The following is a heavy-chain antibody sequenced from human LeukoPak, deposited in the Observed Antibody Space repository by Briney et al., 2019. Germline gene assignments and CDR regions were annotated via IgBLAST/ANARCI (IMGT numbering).Heavy chain of an antibody. D-gene: IGHD3-10*01. V-gene: IGHV3-21*01. Sequence: KPGGSLRLSCAASGFTFSSFRMNWVRQAPGKGLEWVSSISGSSSDIYYADSVKGRFTISRDNAKNSLYLQMNSLGAEDTAVYYCAREGVVGFGELTAFDIWGQGTMVTVSS. CDR3: AREGVVGFGELTAFDI. CDR2: ISGSSSDI. J-gene: IGHJ3*02. CDR1: GFTFSSFR.